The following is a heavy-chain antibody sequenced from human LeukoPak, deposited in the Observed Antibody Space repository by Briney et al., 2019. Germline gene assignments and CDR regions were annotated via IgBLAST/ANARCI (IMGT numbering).Heavy chain of an antibody. CDR3: AKDRDGADRIIL. D-gene: IGHD5-24*01. V-gene: IGHV1-2*06. J-gene: IGHJ4*02. CDR1: AYDFTGYY. Sequence: GASVKVSCKVVAYDFTGYYIDWVRQAPGQGPEWMGRLNPNTGHAVYAFKFQGRVTITRDTSSSTAYMEVTRLTSDDTALYYCAKDRDGADRIILWGQGTLVTVSS. CDR2: LNPNTGHA.